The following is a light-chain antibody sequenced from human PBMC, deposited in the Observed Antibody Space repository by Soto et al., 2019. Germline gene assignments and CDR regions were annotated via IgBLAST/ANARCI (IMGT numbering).Light chain of an antibody. V-gene: IGKV1-33*01. J-gene: IGKJ1*01. CDR1: QDINKN. CDR2: DAS. CDR3: QQYYSYPRGT. Sequence: DIQMTQSPSSLSASVGDRVTITCQASQDINKNLIWYQQKPGKAPKLLIYDASDLETGVPSRFSGSGSGTDFTLTISCLQSEDFATYYCQQYYSYPRGTFGQGAKVDIK.